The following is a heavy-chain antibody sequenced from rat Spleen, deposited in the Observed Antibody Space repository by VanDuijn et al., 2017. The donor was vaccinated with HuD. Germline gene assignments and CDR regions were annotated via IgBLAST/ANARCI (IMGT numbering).Heavy chain of an antibody. V-gene: IGHV5-29*01. CDR1: GFTFSNYG. Sequence: EVQLVESGGGLVQPGRSLKLSCAASGFTFSNYGMAWVRQAPTKGLEWVATISYDGSSTYYRDSVKGRFTISRDNAKSTLYLQMDSLRSEDTATYYCARHNSGYGYFDYWGQGVMVTVSS. CDR3: ARHNSGYGYFDY. J-gene: IGHJ2*01. D-gene: IGHD4-3*01. CDR2: ISYDGSST.